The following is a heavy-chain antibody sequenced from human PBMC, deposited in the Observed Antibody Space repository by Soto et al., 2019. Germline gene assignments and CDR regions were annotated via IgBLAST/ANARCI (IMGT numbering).Heavy chain of an antibody. V-gene: IGHV5-51*01. Sequence: PGESLKISCKGSGYSFTSYWIGWVRQMPGKGLEWMGIIYPGDSDTRYSPSFQGQVTISADKSISTAYLQWSSLKASDTAMYYCARRSSTHYDFWSGYHYVMDVCGQGTTVTVSS. CDR3: ARRSSTHYDFWSGYHYVMDV. D-gene: IGHD3-3*01. CDR1: GYSFTSYW. J-gene: IGHJ6*02. CDR2: IYPGDSDT.